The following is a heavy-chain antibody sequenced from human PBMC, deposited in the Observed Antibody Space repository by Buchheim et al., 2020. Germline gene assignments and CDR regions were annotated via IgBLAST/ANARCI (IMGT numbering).Heavy chain of an antibody. CDR1: GGSISDSGYY. V-gene: IGHV4-39*07. J-gene: IGHJ4*02. D-gene: IGHD6-19*01. Sequence: QLQLQESGPGLVKPSETLSLMCTVSGGSISDSGYYWGWIRQPPGKGLEWIGSMYYGGSTYYNPSLKSRVTTSVDTSENQLSLRLSSLTAADTAVYYCARGTRDRSVWYQISGEYYFDYWGQGTL. CDR2: MYYGGST. CDR3: ARGTRDRSVWYQISGEYYFDY.